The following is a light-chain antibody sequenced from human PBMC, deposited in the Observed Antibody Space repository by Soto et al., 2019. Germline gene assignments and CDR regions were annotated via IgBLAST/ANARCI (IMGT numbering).Light chain of an antibody. J-gene: IGKJ2*01. CDR1: QGISSY. V-gene: IGKV1-9*01. Sequence: DLQLTQSPSFLSASVGDRVTITCRASQGISSYLAWYQQNPGTAPKLLIYLASTLQSGVPSRFSGNGSGTEFTLTISSLQPEDFATYYCQQLNSYPYTFGLGTKVEIK. CDR2: LAS. CDR3: QQLNSYPYT.